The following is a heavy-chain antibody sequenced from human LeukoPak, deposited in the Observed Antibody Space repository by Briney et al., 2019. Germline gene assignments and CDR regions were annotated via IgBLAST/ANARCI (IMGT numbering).Heavy chain of an antibody. CDR3: AREGDRDFWSGPSLDY. CDR1: GGSISSSSYY. V-gene: IGHV4-39*02. Sequence: SETLSLTCTVSGGSISSSSYYWGWIRQPPGKGLEWIGSIYYSGSTYYNPSLKSRVTISVDTSKDQFSLKLSSVTAADTAVYYCAREGDRDFWSGPSLDYWGQGTLVTVSS. CDR2: IYYSGST. J-gene: IGHJ4*02. D-gene: IGHD3-3*01.